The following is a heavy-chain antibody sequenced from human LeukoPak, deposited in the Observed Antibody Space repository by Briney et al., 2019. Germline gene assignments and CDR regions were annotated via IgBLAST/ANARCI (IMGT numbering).Heavy chain of an antibody. D-gene: IGHD6-13*01. J-gene: IGHJ4*02. CDR1: GFTFSSYA. CDR2: ISYDGSNK. CDR3: ARSGPKQIAASMLYLGY. V-gene: IGHV3-30-3*01. Sequence: PGGSLRLSCAASGFTFSSYAMHWVRQAPGKGLEWVAVISYDGSNKYYADSVKGRFTISRDNSKNTLYLQMNSLRAEDTAVYYCARSGPKQIAASMLYLGYWGQGTLVTVSS.